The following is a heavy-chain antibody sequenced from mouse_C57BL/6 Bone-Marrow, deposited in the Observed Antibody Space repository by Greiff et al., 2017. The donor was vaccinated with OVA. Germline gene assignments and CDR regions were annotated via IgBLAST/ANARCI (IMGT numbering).Heavy chain of an antibody. CDR2: ISGGGGNT. V-gene: IGHV5-9*01. Sequence: EVQVVESGGGLVKPGGSLKLSCAASGFTFSSYTMSWVRQTPEKRLEWVATISGGGGNTYYPDSVKGRFTISRDNAKNTLYLQMSSLRSEDTALYYCARHERSYAMDYWGQGTSVTVSS. CDR3: ARHERSYAMDY. CDR1: GFTFSSYT. J-gene: IGHJ4*01.